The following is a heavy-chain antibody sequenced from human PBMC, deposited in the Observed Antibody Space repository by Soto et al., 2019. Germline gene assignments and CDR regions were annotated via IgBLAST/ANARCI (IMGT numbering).Heavy chain of an antibody. CDR1: GFTFSSYG. D-gene: IGHD1-26*01. J-gene: IGHJ4*02. CDR3: ARDPIGPGIFDY. Sequence: PGGSLRLSCVASGFTFSSYGMHWVRQAPGKGLEWVAVIWYDASDKYYAESVKGRFTISRDSTKNTMYLQMNSLRAEDTAVYYCARDPIGPGIFDYWGQGTLVTVSS. CDR2: IWYDASDK. V-gene: IGHV3-33*01.